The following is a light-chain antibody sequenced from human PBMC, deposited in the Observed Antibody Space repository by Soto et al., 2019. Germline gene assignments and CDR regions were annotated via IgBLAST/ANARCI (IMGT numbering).Light chain of an antibody. CDR2: KAS. CDR1: QSISSW. Sequence: DIQMTQSPSTLSASVGDRVTITCRASQSISSWLAWYQQKSGKAPKLLIYKASSLESGVPSRFSGSGSGTEFTLTISSLQPDDFATYYCQQHNTYPLTFGGGTKVEIK. CDR3: QQHNTYPLT. V-gene: IGKV1-5*03. J-gene: IGKJ4*01.